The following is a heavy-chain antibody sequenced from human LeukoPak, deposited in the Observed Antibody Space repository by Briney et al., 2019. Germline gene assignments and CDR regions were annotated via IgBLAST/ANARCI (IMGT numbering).Heavy chain of an antibody. J-gene: IGHJ4*02. CDR2: IKQDGSEK. CDR1: GFIFSTYW. V-gene: IGHV3-7*04. D-gene: IGHD2-2*01. Sequence: GGSLTLSCAASGFIFSTYWMSWVRQAPGTGLEWVDNIKQDGSEKSYVDSVKGRFTISRDNAKNSLYLQMNSLRAEDTAVYYCARGGYQLLWYWGQGTLVTVSS. CDR3: ARGGYQLLWY.